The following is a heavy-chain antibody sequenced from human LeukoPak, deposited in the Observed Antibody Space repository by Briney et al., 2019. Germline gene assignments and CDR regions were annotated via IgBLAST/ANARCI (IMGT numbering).Heavy chain of an antibody. D-gene: IGHD6-13*01. V-gene: IGHV1-69*06. J-gene: IGHJ6*03. Sequence: SVKVSCKASGYTFTSYGISWVRQAPGQGLEWMGWIIPVIGPANYAQKFQGRVTITADKSTTTAYMEVTNLTSEDTAVYYCAKIAAAATYYYYMDVWGKGTTVTVSS. CDR3: AKIAAAATYYYYMDV. CDR2: IIPVIGPA. CDR1: GYTFTSYG.